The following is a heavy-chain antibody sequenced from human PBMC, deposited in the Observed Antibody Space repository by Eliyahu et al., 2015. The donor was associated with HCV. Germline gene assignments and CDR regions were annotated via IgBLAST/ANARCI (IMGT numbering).Heavy chain of an antibody. CDR3: AREQHYGMDV. V-gene: IGHV3-11*06. Sequence: QVQLVESGGGLVKPRGSLRLSCAASGFTFSDYYMSWIRQAPGKGQGWVSYISTSGSYTNYADSVKGRFTISRDNAKNSLYLQMNSLRAEDTAVYYCAREQHYGMDVWGQGTTVTVSS. J-gene: IGHJ6*02. CDR1: GFTFSDYY. D-gene: IGHD2-21*01. CDR2: ISTSGSYT.